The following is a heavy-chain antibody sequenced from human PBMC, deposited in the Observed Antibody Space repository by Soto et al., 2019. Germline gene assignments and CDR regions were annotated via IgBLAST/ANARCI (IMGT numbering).Heavy chain of an antibody. V-gene: IGHV1-2*02. CDR1: GYTFTGYY. CDR2: INPNSGGT. Sequence: ASVKVSCKASGYTFTGYYMHWVRQAPGQGLEWMGWINPNSGGTNYAQTFQDRVTMTRDTSTSTVYMELSGLRSDDTAVYYCARVGLIPWTKTAFFDHWGQGTLVTVSS. J-gene: IGHJ4*02. D-gene: IGHD3-3*01. CDR3: ARVGLIPWTKTAFFDH.